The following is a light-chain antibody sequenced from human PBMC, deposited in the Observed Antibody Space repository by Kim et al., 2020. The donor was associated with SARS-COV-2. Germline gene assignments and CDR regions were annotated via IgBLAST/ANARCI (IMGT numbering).Light chain of an antibody. J-gene: IGKJ5*01. CDR1: QTINTY. Sequence: DIQVTQSPSSLSASVGDRVTITCRASQTINTYLNWYQHEPGKAPKLLIYTASTLQIGVPSRFSGSGSGTDFTLTISSLQPEDFATYYCQQTYTTPITFGQGTRLEIK. CDR3: QQTYTTPIT. V-gene: IGKV1-39*01. CDR2: TAS.